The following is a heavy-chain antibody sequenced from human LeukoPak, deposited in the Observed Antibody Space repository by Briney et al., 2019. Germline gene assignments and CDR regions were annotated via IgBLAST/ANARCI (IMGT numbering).Heavy chain of an antibody. CDR1: GGSISSGSYY. V-gene: IGHV4-61*02. CDR3: ARAIASYYYYMDV. CDR2: IYTSGST. D-gene: IGHD2-21*01. Sequence: SQTLSLTCTVSGGSISSGSYYWSWIRQPAGKGLEWIGRIYTSGSTNYNPSLKSRVTISVDTSKNQFSLKLSSVTAADTAVYYCARAIASYYYYMDVWGKGTTVTVSS. J-gene: IGHJ6*03.